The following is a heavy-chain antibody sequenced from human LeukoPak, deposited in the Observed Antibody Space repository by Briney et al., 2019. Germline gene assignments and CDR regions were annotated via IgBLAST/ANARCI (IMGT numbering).Heavy chain of an antibody. J-gene: IGHJ4*02. Sequence: SQTLSLTCAISGYTVSSNSAAWNWIRQSPSRGLEWLGRTYYSSKWSNDYAVSVKSRITINPDTSKNQFSLQLNSVTPEDTAVYYCARGILNPSIAARLPDYWGQGTLVTVSS. CDR3: ARGILNPSIAARLPDY. CDR1: GYTVSSNSAA. V-gene: IGHV6-1*01. D-gene: IGHD6-6*01. CDR2: TYYSSKWSN.